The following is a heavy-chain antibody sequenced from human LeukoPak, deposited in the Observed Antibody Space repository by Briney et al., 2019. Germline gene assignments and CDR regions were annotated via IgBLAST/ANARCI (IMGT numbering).Heavy chain of an antibody. J-gene: IGHJ4*02. CDR3: ARDPSDGSGSYYNDYYFDY. Sequence: PAGSLSPSCAASGFTVSSNYMSWVRQAPGKGLEWVSVIYSGGSTYYADSVKGRFTISRDNAKNSLFLQMNNLRAEDTAVYYCARDPSDGSGSYYNDYYFDYWGQGTLVTVSS. CDR1: GFTVSSNY. V-gene: IGHV3-66*01. CDR2: IYSGGST. D-gene: IGHD3-10*01.